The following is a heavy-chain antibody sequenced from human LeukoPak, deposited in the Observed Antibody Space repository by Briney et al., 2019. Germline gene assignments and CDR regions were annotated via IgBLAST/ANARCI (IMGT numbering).Heavy chain of an antibody. CDR3: ARGGVDGSGYYYPFDP. Sequence: GGSLRLSCAASGFTFSSYAMSWVRQAPGKGLEWVAVISYDGSNKYYADSVKGRFTISRDNSKNTLYLQMNSLRAEDTAVYYCARGGVDGSGYYYPFDPWGQGTLVTVSS. CDR2: ISYDGSNK. J-gene: IGHJ5*02. CDR1: GFTFSSYA. V-gene: IGHV3-30-3*01. D-gene: IGHD3-22*01.